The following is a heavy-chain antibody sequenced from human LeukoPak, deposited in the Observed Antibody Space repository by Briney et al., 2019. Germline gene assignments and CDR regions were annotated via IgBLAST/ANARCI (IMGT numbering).Heavy chain of an antibody. D-gene: IGHD6-13*01. CDR2: IYDGGSA. CDR1: GFTVSSKY. CDR3: AREASYSSSWWYFDH. Sequence: GGSLRLSCAASGFTVSSKYISWVRQAPGKGLEWVSVIYDGGSADYADSVKGRFTISRDNSKSKVFLQMNSLGVEDTAVYYCAREASYSSSWWYFDHWGQGTLVTVSS. V-gene: IGHV3-66*01. J-gene: IGHJ4*02.